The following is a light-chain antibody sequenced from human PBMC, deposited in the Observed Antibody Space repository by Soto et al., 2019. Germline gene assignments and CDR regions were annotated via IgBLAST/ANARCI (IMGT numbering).Light chain of an antibody. CDR1: QSISSW. CDR3: QQYSTFWT. Sequence: DIQMAQSPSSLSASVGGRVTVACRASQSISSWLAWYQQKPGKAPKLLIYDVSSLESGVPSRFSGTGSGTEFTLTIYSLQPDDSAIYYCQQYSTFWTFGQGTKVDI. CDR2: DVS. V-gene: IGKV1-5*01. J-gene: IGKJ1*01.